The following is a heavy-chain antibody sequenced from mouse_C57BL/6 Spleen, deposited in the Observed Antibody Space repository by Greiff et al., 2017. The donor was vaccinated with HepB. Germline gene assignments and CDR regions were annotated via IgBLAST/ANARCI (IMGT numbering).Heavy chain of an antibody. J-gene: IGHJ3*01. V-gene: IGHV1-64*01. Sequence: VQLQQSGAELVKPGASVKLSCKASGYTFTSYWMHWVKQRPGQGLEWIGMIHPNSGSTNYNEKFKSKATLTVDKSSSTAYMQLSSLTSEDSAVYYCAREGLTGTWFAYWGQGTLVTVSA. CDR1: GYTFTSYW. D-gene: IGHD4-1*01. CDR2: IHPNSGST. CDR3: AREGLTGTWFAY.